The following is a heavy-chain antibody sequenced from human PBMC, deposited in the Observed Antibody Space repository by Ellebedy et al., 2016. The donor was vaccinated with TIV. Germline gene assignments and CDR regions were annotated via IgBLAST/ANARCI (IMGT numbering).Heavy chain of an antibody. CDR2: ISGSGGST. CDR3: AKDRPQTPKQIWFGELYGQHSVVDDY. Sequence: GGSLRLXXAASGFTFSSYGMHWVRQAPGKGLEWVSAISGSGGSTYYADSVKGRFTISRDNSKNTLYLQMNSLRAEDTAVYYCAKDRPQTPKQIWFGELYGQHSVVDDYWGQGTLVTVSS. CDR1: GFTFSSYG. J-gene: IGHJ4*02. V-gene: IGHV3-23*01. D-gene: IGHD3-10*01.